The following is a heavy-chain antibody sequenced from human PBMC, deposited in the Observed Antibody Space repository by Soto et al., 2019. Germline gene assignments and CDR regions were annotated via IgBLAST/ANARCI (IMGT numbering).Heavy chain of an antibody. J-gene: IGHJ6*02. D-gene: IGHD1-26*01. Sequence: QVQLVESGGGVVQPGRSLRLSCAASGFTFSSYGMHWVRQAPGKGLEWVAVISYDGSNKYYADSVKGRFTISRDNSKNTLYLQMNSLRAEDTAVYYCAKELVVGDYYYYGMDVWGQGTTVTVSS. CDR1: GFTFSSYG. V-gene: IGHV3-30*18. CDR3: AKELVVGDYYYYGMDV. CDR2: ISYDGSNK.